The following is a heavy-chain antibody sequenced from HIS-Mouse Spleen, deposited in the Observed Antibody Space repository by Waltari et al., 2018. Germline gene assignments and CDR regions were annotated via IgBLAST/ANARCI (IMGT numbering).Heavy chain of an antibody. D-gene: IGHD6-13*01. CDR1: GGSTSSRSYY. V-gene: IGHV4-39*07. Sequence: QLQLQESDPGLVKPSETLSLTCTVSGGSTSSRSYYWGWIRQPPGKGLEWIGSIYYSGSTYYNPSLKSRVTISVDTSKNQFSLKLSSVTAADTAVYYCAREIPYSSSWYDWYFDLWGRGTLVTVSS. CDR2: IYYSGST. J-gene: IGHJ2*01. CDR3: AREIPYSSSWYDWYFDL.